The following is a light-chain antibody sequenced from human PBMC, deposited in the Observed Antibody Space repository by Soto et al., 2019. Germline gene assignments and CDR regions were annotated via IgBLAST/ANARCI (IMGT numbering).Light chain of an antibody. V-gene: IGKV3-11*01. Sequence: EIVLTQSPATLSLSPGERATLSCRASQSVSSYLAWYQQKPGQAPRLLIYDASNRATSIPARFSGSGSGTDFALTISSLDPEDFAVYYCQQRSNWPSTFGGGTKVEIK. CDR2: DAS. J-gene: IGKJ4*01. CDR1: QSVSSY. CDR3: QQRSNWPST.